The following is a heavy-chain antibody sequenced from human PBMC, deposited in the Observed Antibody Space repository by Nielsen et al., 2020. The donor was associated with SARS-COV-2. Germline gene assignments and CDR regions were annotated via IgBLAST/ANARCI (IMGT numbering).Heavy chain of an antibody. CDR3: ARNEAAPGMETIWYDH. Sequence: GESLKISCAASGFSFRDYGMAWVRQAPGKGLEWLSTHGSDDSAHYADSVKGRFTISRDNSKNTLYLQMDSLRADDTAVYYCARNEAAPGMETIWYDHWGQGTPVTVSS. J-gene: IGHJ5*02. D-gene: IGHD6-13*01. V-gene: IGHV3-23*01. CDR2: HGSDDSA. CDR1: GFSFRDYG.